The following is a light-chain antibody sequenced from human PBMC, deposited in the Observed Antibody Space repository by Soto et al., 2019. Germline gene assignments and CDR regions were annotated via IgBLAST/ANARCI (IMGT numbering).Light chain of an antibody. CDR3: AAWDDSLSGRYV. CDR2: SNN. J-gene: IGLJ1*01. CDR1: SSNIGSNY. V-gene: IGLV1-47*02. Sequence: QAVVTQPPSASGTPGQRVTISCSGSSSNIGSNYVYWYQQLPGTAPKLLIYSNNQRPSGVPDRFSGSKSGTSASLAISGLRSEDEADYYCAAWDDSLSGRYVFGTGTQLTVL.